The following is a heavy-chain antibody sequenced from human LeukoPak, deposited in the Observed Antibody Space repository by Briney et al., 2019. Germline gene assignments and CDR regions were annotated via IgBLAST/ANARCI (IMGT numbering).Heavy chain of an antibody. CDR1: GFTFSSYA. J-gene: IGHJ3*02. CDR3: AKRLYSWVDAFDI. Sequence: GGSLRLSCAASGFTFSSYAMSWVRQAPGKELEWVSAISGSGGSTYYADSVKGRFTISRDNSKNTLYLQMNSLRAEDTAVYYCAKRLYSWVDAFDIWGQGTMVTVSS. V-gene: IGHV3-23*01. CDR2: ISGSGGST. D-gene: IGHD5-18*01.